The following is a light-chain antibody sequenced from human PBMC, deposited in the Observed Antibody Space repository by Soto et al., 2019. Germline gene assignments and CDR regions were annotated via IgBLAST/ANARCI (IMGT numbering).Light chain of an antibody. CDR1: NIGSKS. J-gene: IGLJ2*01. Sequence: SYELTQTPSVSVAPGKTARITCGGNNIGSKSVYWYQQKPGQAPVLVIYYDSDRPSGIPERFSGSNSGNTATLTISRVEAGDEADYYCQVWDRSIDHPVFGGGTKLTVL. CDR3: QVWDRSIDHPV. V-gene: IGLV3-21*04. CDR2: YDS.